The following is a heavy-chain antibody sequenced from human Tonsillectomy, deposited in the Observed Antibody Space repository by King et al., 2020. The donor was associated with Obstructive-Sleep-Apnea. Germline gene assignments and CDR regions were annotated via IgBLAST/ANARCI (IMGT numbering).Heavy chain of an antibody. J-gene: IGHJ4*02. V-gene: IGHV3-30-3*01. Sequence: VQLVESGGGVVQPGRSLRLSCAASGFTFTSYAMHWVRQAPGKGLAWVAFISYDGNNKYHSDSVKGRFTISRDNFRNILYLQMNSLRPEDTAVYYCARGPGGDYRISDFDYWGQGTLVTVSS. CDR1: GFTFTSYA. CDR3: ARGPGGDYRISDFDY. CDR2: ISYDGNNK. D-gene: IGHD3-3*01.